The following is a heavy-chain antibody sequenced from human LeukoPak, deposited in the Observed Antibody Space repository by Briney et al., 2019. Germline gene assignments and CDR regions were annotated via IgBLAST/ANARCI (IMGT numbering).Heavy chain of an antibody. D-gene: IGHD6-19*01. Sequence: SETLSLTCTVSGGSISSYYWSWIRQPAGKGLEWIGRIYTSGSTNYNPSLKSRVTISVDTSKNQFSLKLSSVTAADPAVYSCARDHSSGWVVYFDYWGPGTLVTVSS. J-gene: IGHJ4*02. CDR3: ARDHSSGWVVYFDY. V-gene: IGHV4-4*07. CDR1: GGSISSYY. CDR2: IYTSGST.